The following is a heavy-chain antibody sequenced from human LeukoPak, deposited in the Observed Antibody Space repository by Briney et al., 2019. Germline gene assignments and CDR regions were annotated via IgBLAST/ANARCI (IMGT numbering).Heavy chain of an antibody. Sequence: PGGSLRLSCAASGFTFSSYVMSWVRQAPGKGLEWVSAISGSGGSTYYADSVKGRFTISRDNSKNTLYLQMNSLRAEDTAVYYCASRKYDSSGYYYQPLDYWGQGTLVTVSS. D-gene: IGHD3-22*01. CDR3: ASRKYDSSGYYYQPLDY. CDR2: ISGSGGST. V-gene: IGHV3-23*01. CDR1: GFTFSSYV. J-gene: IGHJ4*02.